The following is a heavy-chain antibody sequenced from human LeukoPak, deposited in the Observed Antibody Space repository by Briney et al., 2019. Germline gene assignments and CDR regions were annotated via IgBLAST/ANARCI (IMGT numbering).Heavy chain of an antibody. CDR2: IDHTGST. CDR1: GRSISSYY. CDR3: ARGRVSSSSWSSTYYYYFYMDV. D-gene: IGHD6-13*01. V-gene: IGHV4-59*07. J-gene: IGHJ6*03. Sequence: PSDTLPLTRTLSGRSISSYYWRWIRQPPGKGQEWIGYIDHTGSTNYDPPLNSRVTISRDTSKNHFSLELSSVTAADTAVYFCARGRVSSSSWSSTYYYYFYMDVWGKGTTVTVSS.